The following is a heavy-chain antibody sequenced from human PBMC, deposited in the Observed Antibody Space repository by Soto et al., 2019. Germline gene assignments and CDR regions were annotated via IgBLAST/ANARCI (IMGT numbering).Heavy chain of an antibody. CDR1: GYTFTGYY. Sequence: ASVKVSCKASGYTFTGYYMHWVRQAPGQGLEWMGWINPNSGGTNYAQKFQGWVTMTRDTSISTAYMELSRLRSDDTAVYYCARDRWRRGITIFVKVDGMDDWGQGTTVTVS. D-gene: IGHD3-3*01. CDR2: INPNSGGT. J-gene: IGHJ6*02. CDR3: ARDRWRRGITIFVKVDGMDD. V-gene: IGHV1-2*04.